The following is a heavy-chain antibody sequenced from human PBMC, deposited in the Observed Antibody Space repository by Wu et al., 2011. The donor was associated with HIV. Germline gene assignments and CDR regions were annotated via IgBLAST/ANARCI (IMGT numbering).Heavy chain of an antibody. CDR1: GYTFTAYY. D-gene: IGHD2-15*01. J-gene: IGHJ4*02. CDR2: MNPNSGNT. CDR3: ARGEVVLGS. Sequence: EVKKPGASVKVSCKASGYTFTAYYMHWLRQAPGQGLEWMGWMNPNSGNTGYAQKLQGRVTITRNTSISTAYMELSSLRSEDTAVYYCARGEVVLGSWGQGTLVTVSS. V-gene: IGHV1-8*03.